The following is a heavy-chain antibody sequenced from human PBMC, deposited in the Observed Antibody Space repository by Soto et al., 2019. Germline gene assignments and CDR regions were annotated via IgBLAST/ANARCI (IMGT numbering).Heavy chain of an antibody. J-gene: IGHJ4*02. V-gene: IGHV1-18*01. D-gene: IGHD4-17*01. CDR3: ARANGDYYFDY. CDR1: GYTFTSYG. Sequence: VQLVQSGAEVKKPGASVKVSCNASGYTFTSYGISWVRQAPGQGLEWMGWISTYKGDTHYAQKLQGRVTLTTDTSTSTAYMVLRSLRSDDTAVYYCARANGDYYFDYWGQGTLVTVST. CDR2: ISTYKGDT.